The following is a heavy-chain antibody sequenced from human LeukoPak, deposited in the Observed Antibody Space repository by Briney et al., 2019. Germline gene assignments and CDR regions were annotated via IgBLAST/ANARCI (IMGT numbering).Heavy chain of an antibody. CDR2: MFSSGNT. CDR1: GGSINGFY. V-gene: IGHV4-59*01. J-gene: IGHJ6*02. CDR3: ARLTREDGVDV. Sequence: SETLSLTCNVSGGSINGFYWSWIRQPPGKGLEWIGSMFSSGNTNYYPSLKSRVTISVDTSKSQISLRLTSVTAADSGVYHCARLTREDGVDVWGQGTTVTVSS.